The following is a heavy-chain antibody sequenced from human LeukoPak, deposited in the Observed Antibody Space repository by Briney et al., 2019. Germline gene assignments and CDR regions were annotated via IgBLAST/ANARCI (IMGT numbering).Heavy chain of an antibody. D-gene: IGHD6-13*01. V-gene: IGHV4-4*09. J-gene: IGHJ5*02. Sequence: SETLSLTCTVSGGSISSYYWSWIRQPPGKGLEWIGYIYTSGSTNYNPSLKSRVTISVDTSKNQFSLKLSSVTAADTAVYYCAGHHSSSWYFGAWGQGTLVTVSS. CDR3: AGHHSSSWYFGA. CDR2: IYTSGST. CDR1: GGSISSYY.